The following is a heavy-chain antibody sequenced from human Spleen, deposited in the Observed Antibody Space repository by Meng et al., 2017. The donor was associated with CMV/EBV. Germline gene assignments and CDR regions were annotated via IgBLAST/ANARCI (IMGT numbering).Heavy chain of an antibody. J-gene: IGHJ4*02. D-gene: IGHD4-11*01. Sequence: SGDTFSNYAITWVRQAPGQGLEWMGGIIPIFDTANYARKFQGRVTITTDESTSTVYMELSSLRSEDTAVYYCASQRNYSNYPDLLDYWGQGTLVTVSS. CDR1: GDTFSNYA. V-gene: IGHV1-69*05. CDR2: IIPIFDTA. CDR3: ASQRNYSNYPDLLDY.